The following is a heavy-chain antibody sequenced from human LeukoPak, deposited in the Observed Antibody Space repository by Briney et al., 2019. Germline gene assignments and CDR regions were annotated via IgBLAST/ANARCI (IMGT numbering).Heavy chain of an antibody. D-gene: IGHD2-15*01. CDR2: ISGSGGST. J-gene: IGHJ4*02. Sequence: GGSLGLSCAASGFTFSSYGMSWVRQAPGKGLEWVSAISGSGGSTYYADSVKGRFTISRDNSKNTLYLQMNSLRAEDTAVYYCAKDGSDIVVVVAAMDGDYFDYWGQGTLVTVSS. CDR1: GFTFSSYG. V-gene: IGHV3-23*01. CDR3: AKDGSDIVVVVAAMDGDYFDY.